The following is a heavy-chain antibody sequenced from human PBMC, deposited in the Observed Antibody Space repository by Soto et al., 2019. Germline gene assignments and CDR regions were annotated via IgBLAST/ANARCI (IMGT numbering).Heavy chain of an antibody. CDR1: GGTFSSYA. CDR3: AGIVAMFEAPYYHSYGMDV. CDR2: IIPIFGTA. Sequence: GASVKVSCKASGGTFSSYAISWVRQAPGQGLEWMGGIIPIFGTANYAQKFQGRVTITADESTSTAYMELSSLRSEDTAVYYCAGIVAMFEAPYYHSYGMDVWGQGTTVTVSS. D-gene: IGHD5-12*01. V-gene: IGHV1-69*13. J-gene: IGHJ6*02.